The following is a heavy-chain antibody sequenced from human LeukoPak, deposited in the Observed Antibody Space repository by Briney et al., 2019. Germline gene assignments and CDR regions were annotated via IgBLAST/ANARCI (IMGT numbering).Heavy chain of an antibody. D-gene: IGHD3-22*01. CDR3: ARRGYDSSGYRDAFDI. J-gene: IGHJ3*02. V-gene: IGHV5-51*01. CDR1: GYSFTNYW. Sequence: GESLKISCKASGYSFTNYWIAWVRQIPGKGLEWMGIIFPGDSDTTYSPSFQGQVTISVDKSTSTAYLQWSSLKASDTAMYYCARRGYDSSGYRDAFDIWGQGTMVTVSS. CDR2: IFPGDSDT.